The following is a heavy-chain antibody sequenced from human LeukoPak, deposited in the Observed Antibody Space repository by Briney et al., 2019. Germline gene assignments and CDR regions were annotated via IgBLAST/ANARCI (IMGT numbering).Heavy chain of an antibody. Sequence: GGSLRLSCAASGFTFSGYALNWVRQAPGKGLEWVSTISNSGDNTYYADSVKGLFTISRDNSKNTLYLQMNSLRAEDTAVYYCTTELVWFGVLAHWGQGTLATVSS. CDR3: TTELVWFGVLAH. CDR1: GFTFSGYA. J-gene: IGHJ4*02. D-gene: IGHD3-10*01. CDR2: ISNSGDNT. V-gene: IGHV3-23*01.